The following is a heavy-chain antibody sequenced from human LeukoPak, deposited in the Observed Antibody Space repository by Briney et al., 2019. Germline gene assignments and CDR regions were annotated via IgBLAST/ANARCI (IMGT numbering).Heavy chain of an antibody. CDR3: AKDDDYYYYGMDV. J-gene: IGHJ6*02. Sequence: PGGSLRLSCAASGFTFSSYAMSWVRQAPGKGLEWVSAISGSGGSTYYADSVEGRFTISRDNSKNTLYLQMNSLRAEDTAVYYCAKDDDYYYYGMDVWGQGTTVTVSS. CDR1: GFTFSSYA. V-gene: IGHV3-23*01. CDR2: ISGSGGST.